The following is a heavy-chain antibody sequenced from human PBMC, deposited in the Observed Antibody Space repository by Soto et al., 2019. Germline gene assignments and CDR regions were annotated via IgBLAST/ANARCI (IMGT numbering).Heavy chain of an antibody. J-gene: IGHJ6*02. D-gene: IGHD3-16*01. V-gene: IGHV4-61*01. CDR3: GRDRSGNPNLYDLFSF. Sequence: SETLSLTCTVSGTSVSSGSHYWSWIRQPPGKGLEWIAYIYHTGSTNYNPSLKSRVTISVDMSKNQLSLRLDSVTAADTAVYYWGRDRSGNPNLYDLFSFWARGTSDPVS. CDR1: GTSVSSGSHY. CDR2: IYHTGST.